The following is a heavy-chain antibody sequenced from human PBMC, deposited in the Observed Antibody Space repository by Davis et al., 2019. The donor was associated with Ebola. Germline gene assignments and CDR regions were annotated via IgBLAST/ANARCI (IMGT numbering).Heavy chain of an antibody. V-gene: IGHV3-23*01. CDR3: ARHYVYDYYMGLDV. CDR2: LSNGGGTT. Sequence: GESLKISCAASGFTFSSYAMGWVRQAPRKGLEWVSTLSNGGGTTFYADSVKGRFTISRDNSKNTIYLQMNSLRAGDTAVYYCARHYVYDYYMGLDVWGQGTTVTVSS. D-gene: IGHD3-16*01. J-gene: IGHJ6*02. CDR1: GFTFSSYA.